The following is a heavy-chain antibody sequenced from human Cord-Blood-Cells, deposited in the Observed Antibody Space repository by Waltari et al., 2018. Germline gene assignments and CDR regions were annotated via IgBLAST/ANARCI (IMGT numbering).Heavy chain of an antibody. CDR1: GFTFSSYA. Sequence: QVQLVESGGGVVQPGRSLRLSCAASGFTFSSYAMHWVRQAPGKGLEWVAVISYDGSNKYYADSVKGRFTISRDNSKNTLYLQMNSLRAEDTAVYYCARGSRIAAAGGPDYWGQGTLVTVSS. CDR3: ARGSRIAAAGGPDY. D-gene: IGHD6-13*01. CDR2: ISYDGSNK. J-gene: IGHJ4*02. V-gene: IGHV3-30*04.